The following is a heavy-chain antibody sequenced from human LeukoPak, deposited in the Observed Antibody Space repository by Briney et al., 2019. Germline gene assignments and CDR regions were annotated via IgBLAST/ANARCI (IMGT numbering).Heavy chain of an antibody. J-gene: IGHJ4*02. D-gene: IGHD6-6*01. CDR3: AKGPWGSSSGFDY. CDR2: ISSSSSYI. V-gene: IGHV3-21*04. CDR1: GFTLSSYS. Sequence: GGSLRLSCAASGFTLSSYSMNWVRQAPGKGLEWVSSISSSSSYIYYADSVKGRFTISRDNAKNSLYPQMNSLRAEDTAVYYCAKGPWGSSSGFDYWGQGTLVTVSS.